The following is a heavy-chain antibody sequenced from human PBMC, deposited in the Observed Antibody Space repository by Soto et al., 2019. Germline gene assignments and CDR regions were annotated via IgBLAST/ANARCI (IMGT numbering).Heavy chain of an antibody. D-gene: IGHD4-4*01. V-gene: IGHV3-74*01. CDR2: INSDGRIT. Sequence: EVQLVESGGGLVQPGGSLRLSCAASGFTVSSYWMHWVRQSPGKGLVWVSRINSDGRITNYGDSVKGRFTISSANAKNPLYLQMNSLRAEDTAVYYCARSAYSNYFYYYYTDVWGKGTTVTASS. J-gene: IGHJ6*03. CDR3: ARSAYSNYFYYYYTDV. CDR1: GFTVSSYW.